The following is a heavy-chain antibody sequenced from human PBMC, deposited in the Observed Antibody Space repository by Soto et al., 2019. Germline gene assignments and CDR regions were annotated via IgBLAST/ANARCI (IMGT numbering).Heavy chain of an antibody. J-gene: IGHJ5*02. CDR1: GGSFSIYT. CDR3: ARGVSGSYSSPLDR. D-gene: IGHD3-10*01. V-gene: IGHV1-69*13. CDR2: IIPIFGTA. Sequence: ASVKVSCKPSGGSFSIYTFNWVRQAPGQGLEWMGGIIPIFGTATYAQKFQGRVTITAEDATSTAYMEVRALRSEDTAVYFCARGVSGSYSSPLDRWGQGTLVTVSS.